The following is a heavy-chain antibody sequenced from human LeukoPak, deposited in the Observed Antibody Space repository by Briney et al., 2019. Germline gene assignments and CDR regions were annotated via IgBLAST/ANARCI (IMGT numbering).Heavy chain of an antibody. Sequence: GGSLRLSCAASGFTISSYSMNWVRQAPGKGLEWVSSISSSSSYIYYADSVKGRFTISRDNAKNSLYLQMNSLRAEGTAVYYCARGGPGSFDYWGQGTLVTVSS. J-gene: IGHJ4*02. CDR3: ARGGPGSFDY. CDR2: ISSSSSYI. D-gene: IGHD2-15*01. V-gene: IGHV3-21*01. CDR1: GFTISSYS.